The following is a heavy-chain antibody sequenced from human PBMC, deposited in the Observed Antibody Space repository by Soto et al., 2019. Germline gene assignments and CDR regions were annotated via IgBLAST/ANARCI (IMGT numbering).Heavy chain of an antibody. CDR3: ARVRSSSWYFDD. V-gene: IGHV4-38-2*01. CDR2: IYHSGST. CDR1: GYSPSSGYY. D-gene: IGHD6-13*01. J-gene: IGHJ4*02. Sequence: PSGTLWHTCAVSGYSPSSGYYWGWLRQPPGKGLEWIGSIYHSGSTYYNPSLKSRVTISVDTSKNQFSLNLSSVTAADTAVYYCARVRSSSWYFDDWGQGTLVTVS.